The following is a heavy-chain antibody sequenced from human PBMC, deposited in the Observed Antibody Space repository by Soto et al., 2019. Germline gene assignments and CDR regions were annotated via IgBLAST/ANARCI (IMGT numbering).Heavy chain of an antibody. CDR1: GFTFSSYA. CDR3: AKDLQPESSSWYHF. CDR2: ISGSGGST. V-gene: IGHV3-23*01. J-gene: IGHJ1*01. Sequence: GGSLRLSCAASGFTFSSYAMSWVRQAPGKGLEWVSAISGSGGSTYYADSVKGRFTISRDNSKNTLYLQMNSLRAEDTAVYYCAKDLQPESSSWYHFWGQGTLVTVSS. D-gene: IGHD6-13*01.